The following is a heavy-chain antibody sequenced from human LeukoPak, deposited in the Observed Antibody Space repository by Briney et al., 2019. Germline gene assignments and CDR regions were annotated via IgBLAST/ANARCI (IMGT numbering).Heavy chain of an antibody. Sequence: PGGSLRLSCAASGFTFSSYWMSWVRQAPGKGLEWVANIKQGGSEKYYVDSVKGRFTISRDNAKNSLYLQMNSLRAEDTAVYYCARVSSMIVVVITIVHYGMDVWGQGTTVTVSS. CDR1: GFTFSSYW. J-gene: IGHJ6*02. D-gene: IGHD3-22*01. CDR3: ARVSSMIVVVITIVHYGMDV. V-gene: IGHV3-7*01. CDR2: IKQGGSEK.